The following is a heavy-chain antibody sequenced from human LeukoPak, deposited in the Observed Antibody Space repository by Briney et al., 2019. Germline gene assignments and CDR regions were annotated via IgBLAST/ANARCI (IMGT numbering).Heavy chain of an antibody. CDR1: GFTFSSYA. V-gene: IGHV3-23*01. Sequence: GGSLRLSCAASGFTFSSYAMSWVRQAPGKGLEWVSAISGSGGSTYYADSVKGRFTISRDNSKNTLYLQMNSLRAEDTAVYYCARVFSDYGYFDYWGQGTLVTVSS. D-gene: IGHD4-17*01. CDR2: ISGSGGST. J-gene: IGHJ4*02. CDR3: ARVFSDYGYFDY.